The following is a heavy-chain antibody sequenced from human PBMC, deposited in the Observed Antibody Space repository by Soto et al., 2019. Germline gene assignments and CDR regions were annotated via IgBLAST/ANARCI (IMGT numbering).Heavy chain of an antibody. Sequence: EEQLVTSGGGLVQPGGSLRLSCAASGFTVSNNYISWVRQVPGKGLEWVSLISRDGDTRYAESVKGRFTISSDSSRNTVFLQLNSLRVEDTATYHCTREYDFWSGYFTWGQGTVVTVSS. CDR2: ISRDGDT. CDR1: GFTVSNNY. V-gene: IGHV3-66*01. CDR3: TREYDFWSGYFT. D-gene: IGHD3-3*01. J-gene: IGHJ4*02.